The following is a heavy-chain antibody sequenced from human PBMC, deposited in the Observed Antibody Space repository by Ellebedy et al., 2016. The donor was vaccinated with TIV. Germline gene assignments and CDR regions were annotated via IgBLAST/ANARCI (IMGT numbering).Heavy chain of an antibody. Sequence: GGSLRLXCAASGFTFSSYAMSWVRQAPGKGLEWVSAISGSGGSTYYADSVKGRFTISRDNSKNTLYLQMNSLRAEDTAVYYCAKSSEVSGTFNWFNPWGQGTLVTVSS. V-gene: IGHV3-23*01. D-gene: IGHD1-1*01. CDR1: GFTFSSYA. CDR3: AKSSEVSGTFNWFNP. J-gene: IGHJ5*02. CDR2: ISGSGGST.